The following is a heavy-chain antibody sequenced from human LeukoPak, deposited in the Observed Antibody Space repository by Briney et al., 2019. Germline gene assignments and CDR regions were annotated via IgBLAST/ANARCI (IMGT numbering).Heavy chain of an antibody. CDR2: IWFDGSNK. CDR1: GFTFSSYG. D-gene: IGHD1-1*01. Sequence: PGRSLRLSCAASGFTFSSYGMHWVRQAPGKGLEWVAVIWFDGSNKYYADSVKGRFTISRDSSKNTLYLQMNSLRAEDTAVYYCAREAVPHILNWFDPWGQGTLVTVSS. J-gene: IGHJ5*02. CDR3: AREAVPHILNWFDP. V-gene: IGHV3-33*01.